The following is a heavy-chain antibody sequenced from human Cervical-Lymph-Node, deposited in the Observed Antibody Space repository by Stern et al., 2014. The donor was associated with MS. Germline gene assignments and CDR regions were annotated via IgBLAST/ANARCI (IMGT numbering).Heavy chain of an antibody. D-gene: IGHD2-2*01. V-gene: IGHV1-8*01. Sequence: VQLVESGAEVKKPGASVKVYCKASGYTFSSYDITWVRQASGHGLEWMGWMNPYSGNTGYAQKFKGRVSMTSAPSISTVYMELTSLTSDDTAVYFCARAVRNQLLSEYWGQGTLVTVSS. CDR3: ARAVRNQLLSEY. CDR2: MNPYSGNT. CDR1: GYTFSSYD. J-gene: IGHJ4*02.